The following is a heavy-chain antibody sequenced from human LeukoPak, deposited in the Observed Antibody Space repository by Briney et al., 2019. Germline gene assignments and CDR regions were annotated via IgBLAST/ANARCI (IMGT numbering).Heavy chain of an antibody. CDR1: GYTFTSYY. J-gene: IGHJ3*02. CDR2: INPSGGST. D-gene: IGHD1-14*01. CDR3: ARRKRGPAGTPNAFDI. Sequence: LGASVKVSCKASGYTFTSYYMHWVRQAPGQGLEWMGIINPSGGSTSYAQKFQGRVTITADKSTSTAYMELSSLRSDDTAVYYCARRKRGPAGTPNAFDIWGQGTMVTVSS. V-gene: IGHV1-46*01.